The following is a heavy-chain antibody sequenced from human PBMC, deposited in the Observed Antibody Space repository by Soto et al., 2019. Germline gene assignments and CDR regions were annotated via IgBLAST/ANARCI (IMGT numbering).Heavy chain of an antibody. V-gene: IGHV1-2*02. CDR1: GCTFTGYY. CDR3: ARIEGSGSYYRRLYYYGMDV. CDR2: INPNSGGT. D-gene: IGHD3-10*01. Sequence: ASVKVSCKASGCTFTGYYMHWVRRAPGQGLEWMGWINPNSGGTNYAQKFQGRVTMTRDTSISTAYMELSRLRSDDTAVYYCARIEGSGSYYRRLYYYGMDVWGQGTTVTVSS. J-gene: IGHJ6*02.